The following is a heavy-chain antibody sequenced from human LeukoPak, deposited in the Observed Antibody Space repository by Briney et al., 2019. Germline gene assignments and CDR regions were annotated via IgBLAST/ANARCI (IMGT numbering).Heavy chain of an antibody. J-gene: IGHJ4*02. V-gene: IGHV3-48*01. Sequence: GGSLRLSCAASGCTFSSNSMNWVRQAPGKGLEWVSYISSGSSTIHYADSVKGRFTISGDNAKSSLFLQVNSLRAEDTAVYYCAGIPLSTTMVDYWGQGTLVTVSS. D-gene: IGHD5-18*01. CDR2: ISSGSSTI. CDR3: AGIPLSTTMVDY. CDR1: GCTFSSNS.